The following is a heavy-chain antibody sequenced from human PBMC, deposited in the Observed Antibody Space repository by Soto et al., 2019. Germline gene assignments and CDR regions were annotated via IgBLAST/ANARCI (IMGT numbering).Heavy chain of an antibody. CDR3: AASTGTLGGYYYYYGMDV. V-gene: IGHV1-58*01. CDR1: GFTFTSSA. D-gene: IGHD1-1*01. CDR2: IVVGSGNT. Sequence: GXSVKVSCKASGFTFTSSAVQWVRQARGQRLEWIGWIVVGSGNTYYAQKFQERVTITRDMSTSTAYMELSSLRSEDTAVYYCAASTGTLGGYYYYYGMDVWGQGTTVTVS. J-gene: IGHJ6*02.